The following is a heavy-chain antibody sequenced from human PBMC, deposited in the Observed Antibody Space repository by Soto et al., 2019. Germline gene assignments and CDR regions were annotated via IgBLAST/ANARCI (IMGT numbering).Heavy chain of an antibody. CDR1: GGSGSGGGDY. J-gene: IGHJ4*02. D-gene: IGHD3-22*01. CDR2: IYYSGST. CDR3: ARVRSSGDSLGY. Sequence: ASVTLSLTWTVSGGSGSGGGDYWSWIQQPPGKGLEWIGYIYYSGSTNYNPSLKSRVTISVDTSKNQFSLKLSSVTAADTAVYYCARVRSSGDSLGYWGQGTLVTVSS. V-gene: IGHV4-61*08.